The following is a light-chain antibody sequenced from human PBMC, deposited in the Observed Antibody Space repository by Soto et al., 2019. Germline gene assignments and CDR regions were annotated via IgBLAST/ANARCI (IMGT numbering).Light chain of an antibody. CDR1: QGIRSE. CDR2: AAS. CDR3: LHDYNCPRT. J-gene: IGKJ1*01. Sequence: AIQMTQSPSSLSASVGDRVIITCRASQGIRSELAWYQQKPGKAPDLLIYAASTLQPGVPYRFNGSGSGTDFTLTISNLQPEDFATYYCLHDYNCPRTFGQGTKVDIK. V-gene: IGKV1-6*01.